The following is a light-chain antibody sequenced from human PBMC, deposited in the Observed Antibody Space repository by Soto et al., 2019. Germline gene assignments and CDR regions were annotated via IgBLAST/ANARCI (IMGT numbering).Light chain of an antibody. CDR3: SSYTSSSTV. Sequence: QSVLTQPASVSGSPGQSITISCTGTSSDVGSYKYVAWYQQHPGKAPKLMIYDVSHRPSGISDRFSGSVSGNTASLTISGLQTEDEADYYCSSYTSSSTVFGTGTKVTV. J-gene: IGLJ1*01. CDR1: SSDVGSYKY. CDR2: DVS. V-gene: IGLV2-14*03.